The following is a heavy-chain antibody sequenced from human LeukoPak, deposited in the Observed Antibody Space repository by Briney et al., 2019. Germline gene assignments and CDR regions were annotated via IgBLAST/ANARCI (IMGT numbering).Heavy chain of an antibody. Sequence: GRSLRLSCAASGFTFDDYAMHWVRQAPGKGLEWVSGINWNGGSTGYADSVKGRFTISRDNSKNTLYLQMNSPRAEDTAVYYCARVHDPYSSSWYYYYYYMDVWGKGTTVTVSS. CDR1: GFTFDDYA. CDR2: INWNGGST. D-gene: IGHD6-13*01. CDR3: ARVHDPYSSSWYYYYYYMDV. V-gene: IGHV3-20*04. J-gene: IGHJ6*03.